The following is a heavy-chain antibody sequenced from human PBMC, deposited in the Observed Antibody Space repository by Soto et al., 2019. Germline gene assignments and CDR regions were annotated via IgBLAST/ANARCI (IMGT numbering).Heavy chain of an antibody. CDR2: ISGSSRYT. CDR3: ARHTSGWHYYDY. J-gene: IGHJ4*02. Sequence: GVSLRLSCAASGFNFSDHYMNWIRQAPGKGLEWVSYISGSSRYTNFADSVKGRFTISRDNAKNSLYLQMNSLRAEDTAVYYCARHTSGWHYYDYWGQGTPVTVSS. V-gene: IGHV3-11*06. D-gene: IGHD6-19*01. CDR1: GFNFSDHY.